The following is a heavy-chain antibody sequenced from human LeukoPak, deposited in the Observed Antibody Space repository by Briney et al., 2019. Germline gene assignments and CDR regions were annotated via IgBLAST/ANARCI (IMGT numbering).Heavy chain of an antibody. CDR1: GFTFSDYY. D-gene: IGHD6-13*01. CDR3: AKDIHLEAAAGHFDY. CDR2: ISSSGSTI. J-gene: IGHJ4*02. V-gene: IGHV3-11*01. Sequence: GGSLRLSCAASGFTFSDYYMSWIRQAPGKGLEWVSYISSSGSTIYYADSVKGRFTISRDNAKNSLYLQMNSLRAEDTALYYCAKDIHLEAAAGHFDYWGQGTLVTVSS.